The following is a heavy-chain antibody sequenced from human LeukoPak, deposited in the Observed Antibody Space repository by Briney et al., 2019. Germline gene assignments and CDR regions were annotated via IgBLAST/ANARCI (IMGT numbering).Heavy chain of an antibody. V-gene: IGHV4-34*01. CDR3: ARLVADDY. Sequence: SETLSLTCAVYGGSFSGYYWSWIRQPPGKGLEWIGEINHSGSTNYNPSLKSRVTISVDTSKNQFSLKLSSVTAADTAVYYCARLVADDYWGQGTLVTVSS. D-gene: IGHD2-15*01. J-gene: IGHJ4*02. CDR1: GGSFSGYY. CDR2: INHSGST.